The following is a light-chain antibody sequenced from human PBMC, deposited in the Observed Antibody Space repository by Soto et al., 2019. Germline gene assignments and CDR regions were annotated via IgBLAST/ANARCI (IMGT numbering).Light chain of an antibody. V-gene: IGKV1-27*01. CDR3: RKYDRAPFT. CDR1: QDIRYY. J-gene: IGKJ3*01. Sequence: DIQMTQSPSSLSVSVGDRVTITCRASQDIRYYLAWYQQRPGELPKLLIYAASTLQSGVPSRFRGSGSGTDFTLIIKSLQPEDIATYYCRKYDRAPFTFGPGTKVDFK. CDR2: AAS.